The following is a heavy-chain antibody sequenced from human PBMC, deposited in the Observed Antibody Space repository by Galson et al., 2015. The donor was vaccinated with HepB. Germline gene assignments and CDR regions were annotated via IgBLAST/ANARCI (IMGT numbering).Heavy chain of an antibody. CDR1: GYTFTGDY. D-gene: IGHD3-3*01. CDR3: ARELREDRYNLWNGYHYYYGMDV. CDR2: INSKSGET. J-gene: IGHJ6*02. V-gene: IGHV1-2*04. Sequence: SVKVSCKASGYTFTGDYIQWVRQAPGQGLEWMGWINSKSGETNYAQKFQGWVTMTRDTAISTAYMELSRLRSDDTAAYYCARELREDRYNLWNGYHYYYGMDVWGHGTTVTVSS.